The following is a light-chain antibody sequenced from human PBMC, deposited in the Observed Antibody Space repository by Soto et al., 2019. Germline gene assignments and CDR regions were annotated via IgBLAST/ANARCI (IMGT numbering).Light chain of an antibody. CDR1: QSVSRSY. CDR3: QKYGGSPWT. CDR2: GAS. J-gene: IGKJ1*01. Sequence: EIVLTQSPGTLSLSPGERATLSCRASQSVSRSYLAWYQQKPGQASRLLIYGASSRATGIPDRFSGSGSGTDFTLTISRLEPEDFAVYYCQKYGGSPWTFGQGTKVEIK. V-gene: IGKV3-20*01.